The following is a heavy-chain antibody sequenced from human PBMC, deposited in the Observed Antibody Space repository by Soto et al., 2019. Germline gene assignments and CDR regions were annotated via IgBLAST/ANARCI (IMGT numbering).Heavy chain of an antibody. V-gene: IGHV1-18*01. Sequence: ASVKVSCKASGYTFTSYGLSWVRQALGQGLEWMGWISAHNGNTNYAQKLQGRVTMTTDTSTSTAYMELRSLRSDDTAVYYCATALTYYYDSSGSYWGQGTLVTVSS. D-gene: IGHD3-22*01. J-gene: IGHJ4*02. CDR3: ATALTYYYDSSGSY. CDR1: GYTFTSYG. CDR2: ISAHNGNT.